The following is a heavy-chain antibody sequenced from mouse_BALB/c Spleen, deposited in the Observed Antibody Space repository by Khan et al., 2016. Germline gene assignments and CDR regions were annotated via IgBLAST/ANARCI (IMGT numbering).Heavy chain of an antibody. Sequence: EVELVESGGGLVKPGGSLKLSCAASGFTFSSYAMSWVRQTPEKRLEWVASISSGGSSFYPDILKDRFTISRDHARNILSLQMSSLRAEYTAMYYCTTKVYYLDYWGQGTTLTVSS. V-gene: IGHV5-6-5*01. J-gene: IGHJ2*01. CDR2: ISSGGSS. CDR1: GFTFSSYA. CDR3: TTKVYYLDY.